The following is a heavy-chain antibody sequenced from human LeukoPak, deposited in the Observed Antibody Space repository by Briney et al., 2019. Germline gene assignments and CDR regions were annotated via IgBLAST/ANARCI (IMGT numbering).Heavy chain of an antibody. D-gene: IGHD3-10*01. V-gene: IGHV4-59*01. J-gene: IGHJ4*02. CDR1: GYSISSYY. CDR2: IYYSGST. CDR3: ARDMGDY. Sequence: PSETLSLTCTVSGYSISSYYWSWIRQPPGKGLEWIGYIYYSGSTNYNPSLKSRVTISVDTSKNQFSLKLSSVTAADTAVYYCARDMGDYWGQGTLVTVSS.